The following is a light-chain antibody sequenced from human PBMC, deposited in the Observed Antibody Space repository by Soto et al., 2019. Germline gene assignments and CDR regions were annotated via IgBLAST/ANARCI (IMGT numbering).Light chain of an antibody. CDR3: QSYDSSLSAVV. V-gene: IGLV1-40*01. CDR2: GNN. Sequence: QAVVTQPPSVSGAPGQRVTVSCTGSSSNFGAGFDVHWYQQFPGTAPKLLIYGNNNRPSGVPDRFSGSKSGTSASLAITGLQAEDEADYYCQSYDSSLSAVVFGGGTKVTVL. CDR1: SSNFGAGFD. J-gene: IGLJ2*01.